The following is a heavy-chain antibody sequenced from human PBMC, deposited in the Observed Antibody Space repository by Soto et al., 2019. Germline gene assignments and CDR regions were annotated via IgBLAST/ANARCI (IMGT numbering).Heavy chain of an antibody. CDR1: GGSINSSDYL. CDR2: IYYSGST. J-gene: IGHJ4*02. CDR3: ARHSKPWDRSGYYDY. Sequence: SETLSLTRTVSGGSINSSDYLWGWIRQPPGKGLEWIGSIYYSGSTYYNPSLESRVTISADTSKNQFSLKLTSVTAAHTAVYYCARHSKPWDRSGYYDYWGQGTLVTVSS. D-gene: IGHD3-22*01. V-gene: IGHV4-39*01.